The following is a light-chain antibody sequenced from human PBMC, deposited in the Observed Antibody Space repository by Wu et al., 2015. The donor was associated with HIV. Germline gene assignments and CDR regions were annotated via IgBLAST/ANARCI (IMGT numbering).Light chain of an antibody. Sequence: DIQMTQSPSSLSASVGDRVIITCRASQGIRSYLAWYQQKPGIAPKLLIYEASTLQSGVPPRFSGSGSGTDFTLTISSLQPEDFATYYCQQSYSTLMYTFGQGTKLEIK. CDR3: QQSYSTLMYT. J-gene: IGKJ2*01. CDR2: EAS. V-gene: IGKV1-39*01. CDR1: QGIRSY.